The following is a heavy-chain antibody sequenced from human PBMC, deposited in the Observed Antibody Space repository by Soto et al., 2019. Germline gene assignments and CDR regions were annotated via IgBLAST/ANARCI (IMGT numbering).Heavy chain of an antibody. CDR1: GYSFTTYW. CDR2: IYPGDSDT. V-gene: IGHV5-51*01. J-gene: IGHJ4*02. D-gene: IGHD1-26*01. Sequence: PGESLKISCKGSGYSFTTYWIGWLRQMPGRGLEWMGIIYPGDSDTTYSPSFQGQVTISADKSISTAFLQWSSLKASDTAMYYCARGLYSVSYYGYFDYWGQGTLVTVSS. CDR3: ARGLYSVSYYGYFDY.